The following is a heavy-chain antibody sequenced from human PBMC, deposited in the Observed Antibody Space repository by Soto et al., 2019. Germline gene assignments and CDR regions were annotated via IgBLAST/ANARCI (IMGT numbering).Heavy chain of an antibody. CDR1: GGTFSSYT. Sequence: VKVSCKASGGTFSSYTISWVRQAPGQRLEWMGRIIPILGIANYAQKFQGRVTITADKSTSTAYMELSSLRSEDTAVYYCATALDYYDSSGPGAFDIWGQGTMVTVSS. D-gene: IGHD3-22*01. V-gene: IGHV1-69*02. CDR3: ATALDYYDSSGPGAFDI. CDR2: IIPILGIA. J-gene: IGHJ3*02.